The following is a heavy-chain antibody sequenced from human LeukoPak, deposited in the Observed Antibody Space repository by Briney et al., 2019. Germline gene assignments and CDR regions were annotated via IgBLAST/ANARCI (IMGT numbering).Heavy chain of an antibody. CDR1: GFIFSRYN. D-gene: IGHD3-10*01. CDR3: ARDYHNSGSYPFDY. Sequence: GGSLRLSCAASGFIFSRYNMNWVRQAPGKGLEWVSYIGSSSSPIYYADSVKGRFTISRDNAKNSLYLQMNSLRDEDTAVYYCARDYHNSGSYPFDYWGQGTLVTVSS. V-gene: IGHV3-48*02. J-gene: IGHJ4*02. CDR2: IGSSSSPI.